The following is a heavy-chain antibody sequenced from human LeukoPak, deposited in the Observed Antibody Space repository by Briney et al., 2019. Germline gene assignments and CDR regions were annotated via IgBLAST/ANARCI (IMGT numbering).Heavy chain of an antibody. V-gene: IGHV4-39*01. CDR1: GGSISSSSYY. CDR2: IYYSGST. Sequence: ETSETLSLTCTVSGGSISSSSYYWGWIRQPPGKGLEWIGSIYYSGSTYYNPSLKSRVTISVDTSKNQFSLKLSSVTAADTAVYYCARPHENSGSYYMDARPRDAFDIWGQGTMVTVSS. J-gene: IGHJ3*02. D-gene: IGHD1-26*01. CDR3: ARPHENSGSYYMDARPRDAFDI.